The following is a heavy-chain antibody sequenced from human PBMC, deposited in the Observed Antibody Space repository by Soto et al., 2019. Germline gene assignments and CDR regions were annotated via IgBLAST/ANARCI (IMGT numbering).Heavy chain of an antibody. Sequence: PSETLSLTCAVYGGSFSGYYWSWIRQPPGKGLEWIGEINHSGSTNYNPSPTSRVTISVDTSKNQFSLKLSSVTAADTAVYYCASMSPIAAAFTPWFDPWGQGTLVTVSS. V-gene: IGHV4-34*01. J-gene: IGHJ5*02. CDR1: GGSFSGYY. D-gene: IGHD6-13*01. CDR3: ASMSPIAAAFTPWFDP. CDR2: INHSGST.